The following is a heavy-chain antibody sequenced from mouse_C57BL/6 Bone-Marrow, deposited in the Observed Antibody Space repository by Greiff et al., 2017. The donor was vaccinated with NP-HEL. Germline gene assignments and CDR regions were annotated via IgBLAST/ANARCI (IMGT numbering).Heavy chain of an antibody. D-gene: IGHD1-1*01. V-gene: IGHV5-16*01. CDR2: INYDGSST. CDR3: ARVEYYYGSSHWYFDV. J-gene: IGHJ1*03. CDR1: GFTFSDYY. Sequence: EVQLVESEGGLVQPGSSMKLSCTASGFTFSDYYMAWVRQVPEKGLEWVANINYDGSSTYYLDSLKSRFIISRDNAKNILYLQMSSLKSEDTATYYCARVEYYYGSSHWYFDVWGTGTTVTVSS.